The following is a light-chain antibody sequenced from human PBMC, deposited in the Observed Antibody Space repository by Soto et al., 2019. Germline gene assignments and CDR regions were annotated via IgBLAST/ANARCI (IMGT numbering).Light chain of an antibody. CDR3: QQYGSSLFT. J-gene: IGKJ3*01. CDR1: QSVSSSY. Sequence: EIVLTQSPGTLSLSPGERATLSCRASQSVSSSYLAWYQQKPGQAPRLLFYGSSSRATVIPDRFSGSGSGTDFTLTISRLEPEDFAVYYCQQYGSSLFTFGPGTKVDIK. CDR2: GSS. V-gene: IGKV3-20*01.